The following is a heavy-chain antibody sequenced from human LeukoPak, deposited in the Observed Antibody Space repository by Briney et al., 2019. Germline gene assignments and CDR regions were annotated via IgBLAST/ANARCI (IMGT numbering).Heavy chain of an antibody. CDR2: INPNSGGT. V-gene: IGHV1-2*02. D-gene: IGHD6-13*01. Sequence: ASVKASCKASGYTFTGYYMHWVRQAPGQGLEWMGWINPNSGGTNYAQKFQGRVTMTRDTSISTAYMELSRLRSDDTAVYYCARVNGSSWREGIDYWGQGTLVTVSS. J-gene: IGHJ4*02. CDR1: GYTFTGYY. CDR3: ARVNGSSWREGIDY.